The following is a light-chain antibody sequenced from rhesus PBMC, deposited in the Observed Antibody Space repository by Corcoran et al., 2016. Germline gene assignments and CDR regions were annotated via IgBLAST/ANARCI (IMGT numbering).Light chain of an antibody. Sequence: DIQMTQSTSSLSASVGDTVTITCRASQSISSWFAWYQQKPGKSPTLLIYKASRLQSGVPSRFSGSGSGTDFTLTISSLQSEDFATYYCQQYSSIPRKFGQGTKVEIK. CDR3: QQYSSIPRK. CDR1: QSISSW. V-gene: IGKV1-22*01. CDR2: KAS. J-gene: IGKJ1*01.